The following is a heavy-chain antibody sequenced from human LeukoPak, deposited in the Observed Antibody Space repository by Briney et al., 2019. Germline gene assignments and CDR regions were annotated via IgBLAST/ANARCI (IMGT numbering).Heavy chain of an antibody. CDR1: GGSFSGYY. D-gene: IGHD6-13*01. V-gene: IGHV4-34*01. J-gene: IGHJ4*02. CDR3: ATRGLSSSLEYFDY. CDR2: INHSGST. Sequence: PSETLSLTCAVYGGSFSGYYWSWIRQPPGKGLEWIGEINHSGSTNYNPSLKSRVTISVDTSKNQFSLKLSSVTAADTAVYYCATRGLSSSLEYFDYWGQGTLVTVSS.